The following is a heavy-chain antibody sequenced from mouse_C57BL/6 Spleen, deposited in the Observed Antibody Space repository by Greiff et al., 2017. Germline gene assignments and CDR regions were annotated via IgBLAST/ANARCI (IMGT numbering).Heavy chain of an antibody. Sequence: VQLQQPGAELVKPGASVKLSCKASGYTFTSYWMQWVKQRPGQGLEWIGEIDPSDSYTNYNQKFKGKATLTVDTSSTTAYMQLSSLTSEDSAVXYCARGGRGFDYWGQGTTLTVS. CDR1: GYTFTSYW. J-gene: IGHJ2*01. CDR2: IDPSDSYT. CDR3: ARGGRGFDY. V-gene: IGHV1-50*01.